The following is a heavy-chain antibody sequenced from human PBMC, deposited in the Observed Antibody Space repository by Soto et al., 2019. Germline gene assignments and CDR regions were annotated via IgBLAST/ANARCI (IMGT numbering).Heavy chain of an antibody. CDR3: ARERMSGGDWGGNWFDP. CDR2: IYYSGST. Sequence: QVQLQESGPGLVKPSQTLSLTCTVSGGSISSGDYYWSWIRQPPGKGLEWIGYIYYSGSTYYNPSLKSRVTISVDTSKNQSSLKLSSVTAADTAVYYCARERMSGGDWGGNWFDPWGQGTLVTVSS. V-gene: IGHV4-30-4*01. D-gene: IGHD2-21*02. CDR1: GGSISSGDYY. J-gene: IGHJ5*02.